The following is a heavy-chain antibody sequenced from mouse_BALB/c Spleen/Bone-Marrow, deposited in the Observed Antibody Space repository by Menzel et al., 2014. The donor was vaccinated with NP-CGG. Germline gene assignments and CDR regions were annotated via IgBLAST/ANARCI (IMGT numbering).Heavy chain of an antibody. CDR3: VRRGNPIVYYAMDY. V-gene: IGHV1S34*01. J-gene: IGHJ4*01. Sequence: LVKTGASVKISCKASGYSFTGYXMXWVKXSHGXXLXXIGXXSCXXGATSYNQNFKGKATFTVDTSSSTAYMQFNSLTSEDSAVYYCVRRGNPIVYYAMDYWCQGTSVTVSS. CDR2: XSCXXGAT. CDR1: GYSFTGYX.